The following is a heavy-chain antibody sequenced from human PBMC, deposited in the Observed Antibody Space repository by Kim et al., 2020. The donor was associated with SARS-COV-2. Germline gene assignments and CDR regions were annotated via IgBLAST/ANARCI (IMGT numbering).Heavy chain of an antibody. Sequence: GGSLRLSCAASGFTFSNAWMSWVRQAPGKGLEWVGRIKSKTDGGTTDYAAPVKGRFTISRDDSKNTLYLQMNSLKTEDTAVYYCTTERISAMGATGYDAFDIWGQGTMVTVSS. V-gene: IGHV3-15*01. CDR2: IKSKTDGGTT. D-gene: IGHD1-26*01. CDR1: GFTFSNAW. CDR3: TTERISAMGATGYDAFDI. J-gene: IGHJ3*02.